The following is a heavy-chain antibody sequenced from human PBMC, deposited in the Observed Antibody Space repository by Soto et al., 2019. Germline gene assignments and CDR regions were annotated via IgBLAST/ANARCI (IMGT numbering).Heavy chain of an antibody. J-gene: IGHJ4*02. CDR1: SGSVSSGSDY. V-gene: IGHV4-61*01. CDR3: ARHSSGWYHFDY. Sequence: SETLSLTWSVASGSVSSGSDYGSWIRQPPGKGLEWIGYIYYTGSTKYNPSLKSRVTISVDTSKNQFSLKLSSVTAADTAVYYCARHSSGWYHFDYGGQGTLVTVSS. CDR2: IYYTGST. D-gene: IGHD6-19*01.